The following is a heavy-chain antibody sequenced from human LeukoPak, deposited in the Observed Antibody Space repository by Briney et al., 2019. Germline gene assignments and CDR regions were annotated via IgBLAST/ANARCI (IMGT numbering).Heavy chain of an antibody. CDR3: ARAKPPFNLVGDTSREYYFDY. V-gene: IGHV3-66*01. D-gene: IGHD1-26*01. CDR2: IYSGGTT. CDR1: GFTVSSNY. J-gene: IGHJ4*02. Sequence: PGGSLRLSCAASGFTVSSNYMSWVRQAPGKGLEWVSFIYSGGTTYYADSVKGRFTISRGNSNNTLYLRMNSLRAEDTAVYYCARAKPPFNLVGDTSREYYFDYWGQGTLVTVSS.